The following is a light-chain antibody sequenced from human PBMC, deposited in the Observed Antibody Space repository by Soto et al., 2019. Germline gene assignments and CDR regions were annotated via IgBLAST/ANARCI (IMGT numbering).Light chain of an antibody. J-gene: IGKJ2*01. CDR3: MQALQTAYT. CDR1: QSLLHSNGYNY. CDR2: FGS. Sequence: DIVMTQSPLSLPVTPGEPASISCRSSQSLLHSNGYNYLDGYVQKPGQSLQLLIYFGSNRAAGVPDRFSGSGSGTDFTLKISRVEAEDVGVYYCMQALQTAYTFGQGTKLEIK. V-gene: IGKV2-28*01.